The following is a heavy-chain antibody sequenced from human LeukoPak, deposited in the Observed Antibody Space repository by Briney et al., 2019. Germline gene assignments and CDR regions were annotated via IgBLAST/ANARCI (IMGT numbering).Heavy chain of an antibody. CDR1: GYSFSNYG. CDR2: ISVYNGKT. D-gene: IGHD4-11*01. J-gene: IGHJ5*02. V-gene: IGHV1-18*01. Sequence: ASVKVSCKASGYSFSNYGISWVRRAPGQGLEWMGWISVYNGKTKYARKFEGRFTMSTDTSRTTAYMELRGLRSDDTAAYYCARPLKSDYTNVDRISWFDPWGQGTLVTVSS. CDR3: ARPLKSDYTNVDRISWFDP.